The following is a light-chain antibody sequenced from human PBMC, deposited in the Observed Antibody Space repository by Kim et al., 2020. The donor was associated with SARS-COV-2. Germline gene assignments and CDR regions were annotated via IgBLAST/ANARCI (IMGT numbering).Light chain of an antibody. Sequence: DIQMNQSPYSLSASVGDRVTITCRASQSISSYLNWYQQKPGKAPKLLIYAASSLQSGVPSRFSGSGSGTDFTLTISSLQPEDYATYYCQQSYSTPRTFGQGTKLEI. CDR2: AAS. V-gene: IGKV1-39*01. CDR3: QQSYSTPRT. J-gene: IGKJ2*01. CDR1: QSISSY.